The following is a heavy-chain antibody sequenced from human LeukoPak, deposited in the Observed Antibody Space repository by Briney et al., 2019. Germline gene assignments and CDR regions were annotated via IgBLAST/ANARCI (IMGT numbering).Heavy chain of an antibody. Sequence: GGSLRLSCAASGFTFSSCAMSWVRQAPGKGLEWVSRISSGGGDETYYTDSVKGRFTISRDNSKNTLYLHLNSLRAEDTAVYYCAKRPLGGTPYYIDYWGQGTLVTVSS. CDR1: GFTFSSCA. CDR3: AKRPLGGTPYYIDY. D-gene: IGHD4-23*01. CDR2: ISSGGGDET. J-gene: IGHJ4*02. V-gene: IGHV3-23*01.